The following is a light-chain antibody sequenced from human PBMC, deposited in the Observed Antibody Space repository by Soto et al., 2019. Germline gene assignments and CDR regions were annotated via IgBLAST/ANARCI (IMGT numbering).Light chain of an antibody. CDR2: GAS. V-gene: IGKV3-20*01. J-gene: IGKJ3*01. CDR3: QQYGSL. CDR1: QSVSSNY. Sequence: EIVLTQSPGTLSLSPGERATLSCRASQSVSSNYLAWYQQKPGQAPRLLIYGASSRATGIPDRFSGSGSGTDFTLTISRLEPEDFAVYYCQQYGSLFGPGTKVDIK.